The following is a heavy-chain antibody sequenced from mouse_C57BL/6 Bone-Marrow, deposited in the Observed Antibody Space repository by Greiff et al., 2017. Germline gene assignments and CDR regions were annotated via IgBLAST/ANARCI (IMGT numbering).Heavy chain of an antibody. V-gene: IGHV1-59*01. CDR3: ARQGSNRDAMDY. J-gene: IGHJ4*01. CDR2: IDPSDSYT. D-gene: IGHD2-5*01. Sequence: QVQLQQPGAELVRPGTSVKLSCKASGYTFTSYWMHWVKQRPGQGLEWIGVIDPSDSYTNYNQKFKGKATLTVDTSSSTAYMQLSSLTSEDSAVYYCARQGSNRDAMDYWGQGTSVTVSS. CDR1: GYTFTSYW.